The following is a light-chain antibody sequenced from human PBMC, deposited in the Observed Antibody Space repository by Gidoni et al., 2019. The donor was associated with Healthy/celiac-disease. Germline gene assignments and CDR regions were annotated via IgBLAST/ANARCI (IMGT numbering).Light chain of an antibody. CDR3: CCFRRSRVLV. CDR2: EDT. CDR1: SSDVGTYNL. Sequence: QPALTQLAAGSASPGRPITLSCTGPSSDVGTYNLVSWYQQRPGKRPKLLIYEDTQRPSGVSDRFSGSKSGNTASLTISGLQAEDEADYYCCCFRRSRVLVFGGGTKLTVL. V-gene: IGLV2-23*01. J-gene: IGLJ3*02.